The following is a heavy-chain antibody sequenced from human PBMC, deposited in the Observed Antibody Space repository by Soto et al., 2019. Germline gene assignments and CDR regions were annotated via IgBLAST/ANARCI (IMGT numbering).Heavy chain of an antibody. CDR1: GFTFSSYG. V-gene: IGHV3-30*03. CDR2: ISYDGSNK. D-gene: IGHD1-26*01. Sequence: GGSLRLSCAASGFTFSSYGMHWVRQAPGKGLEWVAVISYDGSNKYYADSVKGRFTISRDNSKNTLYLQMNSLRAEDTAVYYCATTEQGYFEYWGQGTLVTVSS. CDR3: ATTEQGYFEY. J-gene: IGHJ4*02.